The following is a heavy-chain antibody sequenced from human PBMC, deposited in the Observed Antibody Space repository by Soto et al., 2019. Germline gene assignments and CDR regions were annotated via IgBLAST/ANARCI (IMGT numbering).Heavy chain of an antibody. CDR2: LVPQFGTP. J-gene: IGHJ4*02. V-gene: IGHV1-69*01. CDR3: ARQNRDTPMVPFDV. D-gene: IGHD5-18*01. Sequence: QVQLVQSGAEVKKPGSSVKVSCLASRGTFNRYAINWVRQAPGHGLEWLGALVPQFGTPNYARKFQDRVTMVADESTNTTSMELRGLTSDDTAVYYCARQNRDTPMVPFDVWGQGTLVTVSS. CDR1: RGTFNRYA.